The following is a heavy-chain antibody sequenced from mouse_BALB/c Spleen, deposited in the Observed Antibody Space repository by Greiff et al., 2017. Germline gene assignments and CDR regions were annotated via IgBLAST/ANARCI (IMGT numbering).Heavy chain of an antibody. Sequence: QVQLQQPGAELVQPGASVKLSCKASGYTFTSYWMHWVKQRPGQGLEWIGEIDPSDSYTNYNQKFKGKATLTVDKSSSTAYMQLSSLTSEDSAVYYCARWGLQRAWFADWGEGTLVTVSA. J-gene: IGHJ3*01. D-gene: IGHD1-1*01. CDR3: ARWGLQRAWFAD. CDR1: GYTFTSYW. CDR2: IDPSDSYT. V-gene: IGHV1-69*02.